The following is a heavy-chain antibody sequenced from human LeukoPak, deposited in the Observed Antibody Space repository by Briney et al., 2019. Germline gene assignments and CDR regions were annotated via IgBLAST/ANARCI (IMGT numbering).Heavy chain of an antibody. CDR1: GFTFSSYA. CDR2: ISGSGGST. D-gene: IGHD3-10*01. CDR3: RFYHEWFGELSPFDY. J-gene: IGHJ4*02. V-gene: IGHV3-23*01. Sequence: PGGSLRLSCAASGFTFSSYAMSWVRQAPGKGLEWVSAISGSGGSTYYADSVKGRFTISRDNSKNTLYLQMNSLRAEDTAVYYCRFYHEWFGELSPFDYWGQGTLVTVSS.